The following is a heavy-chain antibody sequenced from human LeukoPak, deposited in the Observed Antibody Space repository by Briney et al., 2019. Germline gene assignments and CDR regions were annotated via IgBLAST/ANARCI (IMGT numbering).Heavy chain of an antibody. D-gene: IGHD2-21*02. V-gene: IGHV4-59*01. Sequence: SETLSLTCTVSGGSISSYDWSWIRQPPGEGLEWIGYIYYSGSTNYNPSLKSRVTISVDTSKNQFSLKLSSVTAADTAVYYCARDEGWCGGDCSPPYGMDVWGQGTTVTVSS. J-gene: IGHJ6*02. CDR2: IYYSGST. CDR3: ARDEGWCGGDCSPPYGMDV. CDR1: GGSISSYD.